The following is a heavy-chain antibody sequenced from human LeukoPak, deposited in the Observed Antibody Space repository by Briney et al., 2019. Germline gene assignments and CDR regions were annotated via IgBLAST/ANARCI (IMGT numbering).Heavy chain of an antibody. Sequence: GGSLRLSCAAPGFTFSSYAMSWVRQAPGKGLEWVSYISRSSSTIYYADSVKGRFTISRDNAKNSLYLEMNSLRDEDTARYHCVREADDSGAYYSFGYWGQGTLVTVSA. CDR2: ISRSSSTI. J-gene: IGHJ4*02. D-gene: IGHD3-22*01. CDR1: GFTFSSYA. CDR3: VREADDSGAYYSFGY. V-gene: IGHV3-48*02.